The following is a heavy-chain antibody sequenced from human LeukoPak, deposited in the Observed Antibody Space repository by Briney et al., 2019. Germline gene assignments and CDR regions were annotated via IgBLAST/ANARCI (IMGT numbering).Heavy chain of an antibody. D-gene: IGHD3-16*01. Sequence: SETLSLTCTVSGGSVSSSSYYWGWIRQPPGKGLEWIGSIYYSGSTYYNPSLKSRVTISVDTSKNQFSLKLSSVTAADTAVYYCARQGAPYYFDYWGQGTLVTVSS. CDR2: IYYSGST. CDR3: ARQGAPYYFDY. V-gene: IGHV4-39*01. J-gene: IGHJ4*02. CDR1: GGSVSSSSYY.